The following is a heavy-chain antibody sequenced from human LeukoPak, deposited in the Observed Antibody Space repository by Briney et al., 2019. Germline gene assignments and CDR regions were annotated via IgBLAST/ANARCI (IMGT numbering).Heavy chain of an antibody. CDR3: ARYVVVTTKYYFDY. CDR2: VYYSGTT. V-gene: IGHV4-39*01. D-gene: IGHD2-21*02. CDR1: GGSIASSGHY. J-gene: IGHJ4*02. Sequence: KPSETLSLTCTVSGGSIASSGHYWSWVRQPPGKGLEWIATVYYSGTTYYNAPLKSRVTISVDTSKNQFSLKLSSVTAADTAVYYCARYVVVTTKYYFDYWGQGALVTVSS.